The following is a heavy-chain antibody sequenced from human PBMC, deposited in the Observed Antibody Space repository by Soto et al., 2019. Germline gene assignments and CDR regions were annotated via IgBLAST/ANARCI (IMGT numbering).Heavy chain of an antibody. D-gene: IGHD4-17*01. J-gene: IGHJ4*02. V-gene: IGHV4-59*08. CDR3: ARRYGEYFDY. CDR1: GGSISSYY. CDR2: IYYSGST. Sequence: SETLSLTCTVSGGSISSYYWSWIRQPPGKGLEWIGYIYYSGSTNYNPSLKSRVTISVDTSKNQFSLKLSSVTAADTAVYYCARRYGEYFDYWGQGTLVTVSS.